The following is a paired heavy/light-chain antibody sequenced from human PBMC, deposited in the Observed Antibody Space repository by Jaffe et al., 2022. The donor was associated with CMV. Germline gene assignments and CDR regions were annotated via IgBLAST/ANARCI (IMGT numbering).Light chain of an antibody. V-gene: IGLV1-40*01. J-gene: IGLJ2*01. CDR1: SSNIGAGYD. CDR2: GNS. CDR3: QSYDSSLSGRVV. Sequence: QSVLTQPPSVSGAPGQRVTISCTGSSSNIGAGYDVHWYQQLPGTAPKLLIYGNSNRPSGVPDRFSGSKSGTSASLAITGLQAEDEADYYCQSYDSSLSGRVVFGGGTKLTVL.
Heavy chain of an antibody. Sequence: QVQLQQWGAGLLKPSETLSLTCAVYGGSFSGYYWSWIRQPPGKGLEWIGEINHSGSTNYNPSLKSRVTISVDTSKNQFSLKLSSVTAADTAVYYCARGRIRRGYSYGYVTGAFDIWGQGTMVTVSS. CDR1: GGSFSGYY. CDR2: INHSGST. CDR3: ARGRIRRGYSYGYVTGAFDI. D-gene: IGHD5-18*01. J-gene: IGHJ3*02. V-gene: IGHV4-34*01.